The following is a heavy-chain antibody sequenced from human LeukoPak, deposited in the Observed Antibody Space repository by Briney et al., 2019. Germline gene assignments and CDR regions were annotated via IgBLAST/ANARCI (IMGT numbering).Heavy chain of an antibody. D-gene: IGHD1-26*01. J-gene: IGHJ4*02. Sequence: SETLSLSCTVSGDSTSDNYGNWLRQPPGNGLKWIGYIYYRGSTKYNPSINSRVTISIDTSKNQFSLKLSSMTAADTAVYYCAGHYESYSLNWGQGTLVTVSS. CDR3: AGHYESYSLN. V-gene: IGHV4-59*01. CDR2: IYYRGST. CDR1: GDSTSDNY.